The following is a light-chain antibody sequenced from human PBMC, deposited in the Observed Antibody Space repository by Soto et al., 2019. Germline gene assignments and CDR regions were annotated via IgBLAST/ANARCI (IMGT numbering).Light chain of an antibody. CDR1: QSISSW. V-gene: IGKV1-5*03. J-gene: IGKJ1*01. Sequence: DIQMTQSPSTLSASVGDRVTITCRDSQSISSWLAWYQKKPGKAPKLLIYKASSLESGVPSRFSGSGSGTEFTLTISSLQPDDFATYYCQQYNSYRAFGQGTKVEIK. CDR2: KAS. CDR3: QQYNSYRA.